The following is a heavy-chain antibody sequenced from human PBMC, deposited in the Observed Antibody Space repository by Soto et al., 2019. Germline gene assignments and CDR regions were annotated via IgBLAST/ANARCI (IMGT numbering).Heavy chain of an antibody. J-gene: IGHJ4*02. Sequence: GASVKVSCRASGYTFTSYYMHWVRQAPGQGLEWMGIINPSGGSTSYGQKCQGRVTMTRDTSTSTVYMELSSRRSEDTAVYYCARDVGYYDSSGYPDYWAQGTLVTASS. V-gene: IGHV1-46*01. CDR1: GYTFTSYY. CDR2: INPSGGST. CDR3: ARDVGYYDSSGYPDY. D-gene: IGHD3-22*01.